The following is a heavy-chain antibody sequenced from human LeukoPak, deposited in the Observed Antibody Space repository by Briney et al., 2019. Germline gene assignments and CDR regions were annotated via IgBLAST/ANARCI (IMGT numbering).Heavy chain of an antibody. J-gene: IGHJ4*02. CDR2: IYYNGST. CDR3: ASASLEGATTPDY. Sequence: PSETLSLTCTLSGVSITGYSCSSSPHPPRKRLWCIGYIYYNGSTNYNHYPTRRVTISGATSTTQFSLKLSSVTAADTAVYYCASASLEGATTPDYWGQGTLVTVSS. D-gene: IGHD1-26*01. CDR1: GVSITGYS. V-gene: IGHV4-59*01.